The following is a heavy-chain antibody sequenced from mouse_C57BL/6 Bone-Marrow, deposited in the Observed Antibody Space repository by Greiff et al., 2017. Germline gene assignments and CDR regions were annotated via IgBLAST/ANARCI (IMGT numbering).Heavy chain of an antibody. D-gene: IGHD1-1*01. J-gene: IGHJ1*03. Sequence: EVQLLESGGGLVKPGGSLKLSCAASGFTFSSYTMSWVRQTPEKRLQWVAAISGGGGNTYYPDSVKGRFTISCDHAKNILYLQMSSVMSENTALYYCSRQVTTVLATKYFDVWGTGTTVTVSS. CDR1: GFTFSSYT. V-gene: IGHV5-9*01. CDR2: ISGGGGNT. CDR3: SRQVTTVLATKYFDV.